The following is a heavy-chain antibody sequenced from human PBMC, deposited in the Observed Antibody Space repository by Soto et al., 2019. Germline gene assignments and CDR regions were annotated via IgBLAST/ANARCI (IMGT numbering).Heavy chain of an antibody. V-gene: IGHV3-23*01. CDR3: AKGYSAYYDLWSGYS. Sequence: EVQLLESGGGLVQPGGSLRLSCAASGFTFRSSSMTWVRQAPGKRLEWLSAISGSGGNILHADSVKGRFTISRDNSKNTLYLEMNSLRDEDTAVYYCAKGYSAYYDLWSGYSWGQGTLVTVSS. CDR1: GFTFRSSS. CDR2: ISGSGGNI. J-gene: IGHJ5*02. D-gene: IGHD3-3*01.